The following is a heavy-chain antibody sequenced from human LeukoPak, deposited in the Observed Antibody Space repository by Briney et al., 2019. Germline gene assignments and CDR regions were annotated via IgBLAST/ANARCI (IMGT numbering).Heavy chain of an antibody. CDR3: AMSSSWPEFDY. CDR1: GGTFSSYA. CDR2: IIPIFGTA. Sequence: ASVKVSCKASGGTFSSYAISWVRPAPGQGLEWMGGIIPIFGTANYAQKFQGRVTITTDESTSTAYMELSSLRSEDTAVYYCAMSSSWPEFDYWGQGTLVTFSS. D-gene: IGHD6-13*01. V-gene: IGHV1-69*05. J-gene: IGHJ4*02.